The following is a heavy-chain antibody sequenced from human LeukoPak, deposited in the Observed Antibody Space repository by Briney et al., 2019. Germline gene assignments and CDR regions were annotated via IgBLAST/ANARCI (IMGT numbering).Heavy chain of an antibody. Sequence: GGSLRLSCAASGFTFTSYSMSWVRQAPGKGLEWVSGTSDRGDYTYYADSVKGRFTISRDNSKNTLYLQMNSLRAEDTAVYYCARARVAVAGVLDWFDPWGQGTLVTVSS. CDR3: ARARVAVAGVLDWFDP. V-gene: IGHV3-23*01. J-gene: IGHJ5*02. D-gene: IGHD6-19*01. CDR2: TSDRGDYT. CDR1: GFTFTSYS.